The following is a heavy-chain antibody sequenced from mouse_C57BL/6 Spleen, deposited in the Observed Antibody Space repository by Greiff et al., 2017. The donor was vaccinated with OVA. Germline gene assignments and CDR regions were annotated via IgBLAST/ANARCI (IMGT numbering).Heavy chain of an antibody. D-gene: IGHD1-1*01. V-gene: IGHV1-69*01. CDR1: GYTFTSYW. J-gene: IGHJ3*01. Sequence: QVQLQQPGAELVMPGASVKLSCKASGYTFTSYWMHWVKQRPGQGLEWIGEIDPSDSDTNYNQKFKGKSTLTVDKSSSTAYMQLSSLTSEDSAVYYCARSNYGSSSWFAYWGQGTLVTVS. CDR3: ARSNYGSSSWFAY. CDR2: IDPSDSDT.